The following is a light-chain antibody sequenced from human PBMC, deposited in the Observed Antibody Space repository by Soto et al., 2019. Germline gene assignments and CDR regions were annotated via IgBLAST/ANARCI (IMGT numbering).Light chain of an antibody. V-gene: IGKV1-9*01. CDR3: QHLRNYPFS. J-gene: IGKJ2*03. Sequence: DIQLTQSPSFLSASVGDRVTVSCRASQDISTSLAWFQQKAGKVPQLLVYPASTLQDGVPSRFSGSGSGTYFTLTINNLQAEDFATYYCQHLRNYPFSFGQWTKLDIK. CDR2: PAS. CDR1: QDISTS.